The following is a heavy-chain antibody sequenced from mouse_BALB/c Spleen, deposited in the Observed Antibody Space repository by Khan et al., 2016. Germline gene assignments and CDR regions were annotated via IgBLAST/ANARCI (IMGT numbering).Heavy chain of an antibody. J-gene: IGHJ3*01. CDR2: ILPGSDNT. CDR3: ERENPLAY. CDR1: GYRFSSYW. V-gene: IGHV1-9*01. Sequence: QVQLQQSGAELMKPGASVKISCKATGYRFSSYWIQWVKQRPGHGPEWIGEILPGSDNTNYNETFKGKATFTADTSSNTAYMQLSSLTSEDSAVYYCERENPLAYWGQGTLVTVSA.